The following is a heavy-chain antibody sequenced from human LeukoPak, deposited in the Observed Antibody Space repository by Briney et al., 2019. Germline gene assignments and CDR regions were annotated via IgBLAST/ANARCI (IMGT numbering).Heavy chain of an antibody. J-gene: IGHJ4*02. CDR1: GGSISTSNNY. CDR3: AKPLRTTQMNGGLDY. CDR2: IYYSGST. V-gene: IGHV4-39*07. D-gene: IGHD1/OR15-1a*01. Sequence: SETLSLTCTVSGGSISTSNNYWGWIRQPPGKGLEWIASIYYSGSTNYNPSLKSRVTISVDTSKNQFSLKLSSVTAADTAVYYCAKPLRTTQMNGGLDYWGQGTLVTVSS.